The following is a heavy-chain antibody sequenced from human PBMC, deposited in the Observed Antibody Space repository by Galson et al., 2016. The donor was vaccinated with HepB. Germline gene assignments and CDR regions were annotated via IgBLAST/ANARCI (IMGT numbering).Heavy chain of an antibody. Sequence: SLRLSCAASGFTFSSYWMSWVRQAPGKGLEWVANVKRDGSERYYVDSVKGRFTISRDNAKNSLFLQMNSLRVEDTAMYYCARGANRGRPFDYWGQGTLVTVSS. D-gene: IGHD3-10*01. J-gene: IGHJ4*02. CDR2: VKRDGSER. V-gene: IGHV3-7*03. CDR3: ARGANRGRPFDY. CDR1: GFTFSSYW.